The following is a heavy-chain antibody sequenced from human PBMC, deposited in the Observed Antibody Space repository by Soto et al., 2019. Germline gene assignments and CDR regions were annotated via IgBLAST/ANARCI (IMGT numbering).Heavy chain of an antibody. CDR3: ARHNYGSGSTYFDY. J-gene: IGHJ4*02. D-gene: IGHD3-10*01. CDR2: IYYSGST. Sequence: SETLSLTCTVSGGSISSYYWSCILQPPGKGLEWIGYIYYSGSTNYNPSLKSRVTISVDTSKNQFSLKLNSMTAADTAVYYCARHNYGSGSTYFDYWGQGPLVTVS. CDR1: GGSISSYY. V-gene: IGHV4-59*08.